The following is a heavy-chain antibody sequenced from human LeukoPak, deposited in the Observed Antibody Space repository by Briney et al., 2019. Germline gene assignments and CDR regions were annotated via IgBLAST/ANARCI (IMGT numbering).Heavy chain of an antibody. Sequence: PGGSLRLSCAASGFTFSSYSMNWVRQAPGKGLEWVSSISSSSSYIYYADSVKGRFTISRDNAKNSLYLQMNSLRAEDTAVYYCAKDDRRIAAASDAFDIWGQGTMVTVSS. CDR3: AKDDRRIAAASDAFDI. J-gene: IGHJ3*02. V-gene: IGHV3-21*01. D-gene: IGHD6-13*01. CDR1: GFTFSSYS. CDR2: ISSSSSYI.